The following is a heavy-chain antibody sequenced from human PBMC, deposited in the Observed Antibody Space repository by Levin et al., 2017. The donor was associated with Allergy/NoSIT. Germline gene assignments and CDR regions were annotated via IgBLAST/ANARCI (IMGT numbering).Heavy chain of an antibody. CDR3: LIAVGRRY. CDR2: INSDGSST. CDR1: GFTFSSYW. D-gene: IGHD6-19*01. V-gene: IGHV3-74*01. Sequence: GESLKISCAASGFTFSSYWMHWVRQAPGKGLVWVSRINSDGSSTSYADSVKGRFTISRDNAKNTLYLQMNSLRADDTAVYYCLIAVGRRYWGQGTLVTVSS. J-gene: IGHJ4*02.